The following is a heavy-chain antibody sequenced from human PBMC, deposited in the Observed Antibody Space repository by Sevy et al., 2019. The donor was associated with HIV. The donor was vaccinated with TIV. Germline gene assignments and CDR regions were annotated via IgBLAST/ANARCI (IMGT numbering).Heavy chain of an antibody. D-gene: IGHD6-19*01. Sequence: GGSLRLTCAISGFTVNDKYIIWVRQAPGKGLEWVSVIFSSGSTYYADSAKGRFTISRDNSKNTVYLQLNSLMAEDTAVYYCVSLFLSYRSGWSYFDYWAQGTLVTVSS. CDR3: VSLFLSYRSGWSYFDY. CDR1: GFTVNDKY. CDR2: IFSSGST. J-gene: IGHJ4*02. V-gene: IGHV3-66*02.